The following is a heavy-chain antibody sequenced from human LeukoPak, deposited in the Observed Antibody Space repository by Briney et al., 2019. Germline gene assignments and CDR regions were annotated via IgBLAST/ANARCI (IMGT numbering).Heavy chain of an antibody. CDR2: ISSSGSTI. D-gene: IGHD5-12*01. CDR3: ARGRGRGYSGYATVGATSYYYYGMDV. J-gene: IGHJ6*02. CDR1: GFTFSDYY. V-gene: IGHV3-11*01. Sequence: GGSLRLSCAASGFTFSDYYMSWIRQAPGKGLEWVSYISSSGSTIYYADSVKGRFTISRDNAKNSLYLQMNSLRAEDTAVYYCARGRGRGYSGYATVGATSYYYYGMDVWGQGTTVTVSS.